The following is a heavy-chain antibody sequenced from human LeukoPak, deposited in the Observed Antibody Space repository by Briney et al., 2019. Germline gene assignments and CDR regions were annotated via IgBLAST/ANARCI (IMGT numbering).Heavy chain of an antibody. J-gene: IGHJ6*02. D-gene: IGHD3-3*01. Sequence: GGSLRLSCVASGFTLGTHALSWVRRTPARGLEWVAAISGAGDTTYYADSVKGRFTISRDTSRNALYLQMNSLRADDTAVYYCARSLGCTDYTCSPTWGYYYYAMDVWGRGTTVTVSS. CDR3: ARSLGCTDYTCSPTWGYYYYAMDV. CDR2: ISGAGDTT. V-gene: IGHV3-23*01. CDR1: GFTLGTHA.